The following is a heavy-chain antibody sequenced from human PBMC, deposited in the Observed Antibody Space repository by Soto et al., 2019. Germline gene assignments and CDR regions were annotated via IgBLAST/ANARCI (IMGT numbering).Heavy chain of an antibody. CDR3: AREGINNYNEYYLES. CDR1: VFTFSTYS. J-gene: IGHJ4*02. V-gene: IGHV3-21*01. D-gene: IGHD4-4*01. CDR2: ISGSGNYT. Sequence: PVGSLRLSCASSVFTFSTYSMNWVRHSPGKGLEWVSSISGSGNYTHYADFLRGRFTISRDNAKTSLYLQMNSLRAEDTAVYYCAREGINNYNEYYLESLGQGTVDIVSS.